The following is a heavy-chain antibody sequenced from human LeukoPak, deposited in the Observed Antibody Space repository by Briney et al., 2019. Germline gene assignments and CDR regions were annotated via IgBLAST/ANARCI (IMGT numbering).Heavy chain of an antibody. D-gene: IGHD4-17*01. J-gene: IGHJ4*02. CDR2: ISSIGTTT. CDR3: ARGNYGDYLR. CDR1: GFTFSSYS. Sequence: GGSLRLSCAASGFTFSSYSMNWVRQAPGKGLEWVSYISSIGTTTYYTDSVRGRFTISRDNAKDSLYLQMNSLRAEDTAVYYCARGNYGDYLRWGQGTLVTVSS. V-gene: IGHV3-48*04.